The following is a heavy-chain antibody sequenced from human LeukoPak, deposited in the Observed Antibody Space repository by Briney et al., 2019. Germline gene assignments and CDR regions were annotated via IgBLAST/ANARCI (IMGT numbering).Heavy chain of an antibody. Sequence: PGGSLRLSCAASGFTFSSYAMSWVRQAPGKGLVWVSRINSDGSITSYADSVKGRFTISRDNAKNTLYLQMNSLRAEDTAVYYCARGGGYSSGYAFDIWGQGTMVTVSS. CDR2: INSDGSIT. CDR3: ARGGGYSSGYAFDI. D-gene: IGHD6-19*01. CDR1: GFTFSSYA. V-gene: IGHV3-74*01. J-gene: IGHJ3*02.